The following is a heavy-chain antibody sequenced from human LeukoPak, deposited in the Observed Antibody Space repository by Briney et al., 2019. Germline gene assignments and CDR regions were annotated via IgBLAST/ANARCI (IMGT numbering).Heavy chain of an antibody. D-gene: IGHD2-2*02. J-gene: IGHJ4*02. CDR1: GFTFSSYT. CDR3: ARVRDLYRDY. CDR2: ISSGSSYN. Sequence: GGSLRLSCAASGFTFSSYTMNRVRQAPGKGLEWVASISSGSSYNFYADSVKGRFTISRDNTKNSLFLQMNSLRAEDTAVYYCARVRDLYRDYWGQGTLVTVSS. V-gene: IGHV3-21*01.